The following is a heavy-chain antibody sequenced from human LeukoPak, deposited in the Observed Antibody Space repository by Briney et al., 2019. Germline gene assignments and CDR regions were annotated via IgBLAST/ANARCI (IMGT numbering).Heavy chain of an antibody. J-gene: IGHJ3*02. D-gene: IGHD3-3*01. CDR2: IYYSGST. V-gene: IGHV4-59*01. Sequence: SETLSLTCTVSGGSISSYYWSWIRQPPGKGLEWIGYIYYSGSTNYNPSLKSRVTISVDTSKNQFSLKLSSVTAADTAVYYYARASFWSGYYRVDAFDIWGQGTMVTVSS. CDR1: GGSISSYY. CDR3: ARASFWSGYYRVDAFDI.